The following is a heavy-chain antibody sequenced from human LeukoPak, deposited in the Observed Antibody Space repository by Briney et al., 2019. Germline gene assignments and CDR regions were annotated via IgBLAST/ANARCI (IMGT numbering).Heavy chain of an antibody. CDR1: GGSISSGGYY. Sequence: SQTLSLTCTVSGGSISSGGYYWSWIRQHPGKGLEWIGYIYYSGSTYYNPSLKSRVTISVDTSKNQFSLKLSSVTAADTAVYYCARDLGEYVPCWFDPWGQGALVTVSS. CDR2: IYYSGST. V-gene: IGHV4-31*03. D-gene: IGHD3-10*02. CDR3: ARDLGEYVPCWFDP. J-gene: IGHJ5*02.